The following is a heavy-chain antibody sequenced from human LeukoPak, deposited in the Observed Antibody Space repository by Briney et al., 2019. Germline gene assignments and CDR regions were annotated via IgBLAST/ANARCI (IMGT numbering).Heavy chain of an antibody. CDR3: ARSSCSDWYFDL. CDR2: IIPIFGTA. Sequence: GASVKVSCKASGYTFTSYAISWVRQAPGQGLEWMGGIIPIFGTANYAQKFQGRVTITTDESTSTAYMELSSLRSEDTAVYYCARSSCSDWYFDLWGRGTLVTVSS. D-gene: IGHD6-13*01. V-gene: IGHV1-69*05. J-gene: IGHJ2*01. CDR1: GYTFTSYA.